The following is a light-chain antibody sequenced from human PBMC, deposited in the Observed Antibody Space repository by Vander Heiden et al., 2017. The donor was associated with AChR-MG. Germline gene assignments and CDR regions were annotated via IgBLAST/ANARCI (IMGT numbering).Light chain of an antibody. Sequence: FVLTQPHSVSGSPGGTITISCTGSGGTIASNYVQWYQQRPGSVPSTVISEDNRRPSGVPPRFSGSVDSCSNSASLTISGLETDDEADYYCQSYDTNNHVVFGGGTKVTV. CDR2: EDN. CDR1: GGTIASNY. CDR3: QSYDTNNHVV. J-gene: IGLJ2*01. V-gene: IGLV6-57*02.